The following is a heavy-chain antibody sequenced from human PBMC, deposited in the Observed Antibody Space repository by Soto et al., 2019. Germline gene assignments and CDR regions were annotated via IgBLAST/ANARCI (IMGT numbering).Heavy chain of an antibody. Sequence: QVQLVQSGAEGKKPGASVKVSCKASGYTFTSYAMHWVRQAPGQRLEWMGWINAGNGNTKYTQKXXXXXXXXXXXXXXXXXXXXXXXXXXXXXXXXXXXXXXPSDVWGQGTTVTVSS. CDR2: INAGNGNT. V-gene: IGHV1-3*01. J-gene: IGHJ6*02. CDR3: XXXXXPSDV. CDR1: GYTFTSYA.